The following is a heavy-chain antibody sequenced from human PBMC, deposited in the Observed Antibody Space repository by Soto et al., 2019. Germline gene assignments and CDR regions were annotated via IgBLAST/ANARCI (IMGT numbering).Heavy chain of an antibody. D-gene: IGHD2-8*01. Sequence: QVQLQESGPGLVKPSQTLSLTCTVSGGSISSGDYYWSWIRQPPGKGLEWIGYIYYSGSTYYNPSLKSRVTISVDTSKNQFSLKLSSVTAADTAVYYCARDDRLNGPAFYYYYGMDVWGQGTTVTVSS. CDR1: GGSISSGDYY. CDR3: ARDDRLNGPAFYYYYGMDV. CDR2: IYYSGST. J-gene: IGHJ6*02. V-gene: IGHV4-30-4*01.